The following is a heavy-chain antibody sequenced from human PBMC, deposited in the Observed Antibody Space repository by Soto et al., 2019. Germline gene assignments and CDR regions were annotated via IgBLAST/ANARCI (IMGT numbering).Heavy chain of an antibody. CDR2: IYSGGST. V-gene: IGHV3-66*01. Sequence: EVQLVESGGGLVQPGGSLRLSCAASGFTVSSNYMSWVRQAPGKGLEWVSVIYSGGSTYYADSVKGRFTISRDNSKNTLYLKMNSLRAEDTAVYYCARMGSSWYIDYWGQGTLVTVSS. J-gene: IGHJ4*02. CDR3: ARMGSSWYIDY. CDR1: GFTVSSNY. D-gene: IGHD6-13*01.